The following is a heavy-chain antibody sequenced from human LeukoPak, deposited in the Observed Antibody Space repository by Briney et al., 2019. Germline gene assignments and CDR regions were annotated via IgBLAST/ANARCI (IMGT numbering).Heavy chain of an antibody. CDR1: GGSFSGFY. D-gene: IGHD3-22*01. J-gene: IGHJ4*02. V-gene: IGHV4-34*01. CDR3: ARVSVGYYYDSSGYLDY. Sequence: PSETLSLTCAVYGGSFSGFYWNWIRQPPGKGLEWIGEINHSGSTNYNPSLKSRVTISVDTSKNQFSLKLSSVTAADTAVYYCARVSVGYYYDSSGYLDYWGQGTLVTVSS. CDR2: INHSGST.